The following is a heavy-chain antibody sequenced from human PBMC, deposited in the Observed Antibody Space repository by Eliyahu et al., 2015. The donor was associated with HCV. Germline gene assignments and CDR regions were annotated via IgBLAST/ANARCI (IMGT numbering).Heavy chain of an antibody. V-gene: IGHV1-18*01. D-gene: IGHD6-13*01. CDR3: ARAGKAAIGNFDY. Sequence: QVQLVQSGAEVKKPGASVKVSCKAXGYXFXDYGVIXXRXAPGQGLEWMGWISAYNGKTNYAQKFQDRVTMTTDTSTSTVHMEVRSLTFDDTAVYYCARAGKAAIGNFDYWGQGTLVTVSS. J-gene: IGHJ4*02. CDR1: GYXFXDYG. CDR2: ISAYNGKT.